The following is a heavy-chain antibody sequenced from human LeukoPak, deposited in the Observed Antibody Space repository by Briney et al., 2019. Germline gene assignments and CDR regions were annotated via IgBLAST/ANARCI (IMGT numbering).Heavy chain of an antibody. CDR2: INHSGST. J-gene: IGHJ5*02. D-gene: IGHD3-10*01. Sequence: SETLSLTCAVYGGSFSGYYWSWIRQPPGKGLEWIGEINHSGSTNYNPSLKSRVTISVDTSKNQFSLKLSSVTAADTAVYYCARAYHHYYYGSRSYYIDQAQHWFHPWGQATLVTVPS. CDR1: GGSFSGYY. V-gene: IGHV4-34*01. CDR3: ARAYHHYYYGSRSYYIDQAQHWFHP.